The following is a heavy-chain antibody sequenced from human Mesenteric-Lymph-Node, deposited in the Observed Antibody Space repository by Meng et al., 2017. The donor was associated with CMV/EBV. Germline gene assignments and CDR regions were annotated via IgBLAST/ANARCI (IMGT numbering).Heavy chain of an antibody. V-gene: IGHV3-11*04. J-gene: IGHJ4*02. CDR3: ARDRDILTGPYYFDY. CDR1: GFNFRDYY. D-gene: IGHD3-9*01. Sequence: SGFNFRDYYMSWIRQAPGKGLEWVSYIVDTGSNMYYADSVKGRFAISRDNAKNSLYLQMNSLRAEDTAVYYCARDRDILTGPYYFDYWGQGTLVTVSS. CDR2: IVDTGSNM.